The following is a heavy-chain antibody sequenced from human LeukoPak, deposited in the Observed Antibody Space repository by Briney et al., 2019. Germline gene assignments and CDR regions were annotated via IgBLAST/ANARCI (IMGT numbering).Heavy chain of an antibody. V-gene: IGHV4-34*01. CDR1: GGSFSGYY. J-gene: IGHJ4*02. CDR3: ARGHLGRYLGAYYFDY. CDR2: INHSGST. D-gene: IGHD3-9*01. Sequence: PSETLSLTCAVYGGSFSGYYWSWIRQPPGKGLEWIGEINHSGSTNYNPSLKSRVTISVDTSENQFSLKLSSVTAADTAVYYCARGHLGRYLGAYYFDYWGQGTLVTVSS.